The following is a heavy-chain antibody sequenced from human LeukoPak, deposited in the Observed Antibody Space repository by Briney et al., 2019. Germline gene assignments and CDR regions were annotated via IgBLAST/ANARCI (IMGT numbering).Heavy chain of an antibody. J-gene: IGHJ6*03. CDR2: INPSGSST. CDR3: ARDTQGVVVVPAAMSYYYYYMDV. V-gene: IGHV1-46*01. CDR1: GYSFTSHY. Sequence: ASVKVSCKASGYSFTSHYMHWVRQAPGQGLEWMGLINPSGSSTLYAQKFQGRVTMTRDMSTTTDYMELSSLRSEDTAVYYCARDTQGVVVVPAAMSYYYYYMDVWGQGTLVTVSS. D-gene: IGHD2-2*01.